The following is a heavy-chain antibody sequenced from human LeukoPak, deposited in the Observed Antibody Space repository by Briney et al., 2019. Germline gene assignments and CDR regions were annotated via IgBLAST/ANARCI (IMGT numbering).Heavy chain of an antibody. Sequence: GGSLRLSCAASGFTFSSYSMNWVRQAPGKGLEWVSSISSSSSYIYYADSVKGRFTISRGNSKNILYLEMNSPRAEDTAVYYCAKYMTGFYTYFDYWGQGTLVTVSS. V-gene: IGHV3-21*04. CDR3: AKYMTGFYTYFDY. J-gene: IGHJ4*02. CDR2: ISSSSSYI. CDR1: GFTFSSYS. D-gene: IGHD3-9*01.